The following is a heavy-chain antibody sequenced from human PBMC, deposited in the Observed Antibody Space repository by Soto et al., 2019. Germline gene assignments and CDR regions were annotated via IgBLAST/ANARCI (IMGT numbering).Heavy chain of an antibody. D-gene: IGHD3-10*01. Sequence: GGSLGLSCAASGFTFSSYGVSWVRQAPGKGLEWVANIKQDGSEKYYVDSVKGRLTLSRDNAKNSLYLQLNSLRAEDTAVYYCSRRRGYFDYCGQGTLVTVYS. J-gene: IGHJ4*02. CDR1: GFTFSSYG. CDR3: SRRRGYFDY. CDR2: IKQDGSEK. V-gene: IGHV3-7*03.